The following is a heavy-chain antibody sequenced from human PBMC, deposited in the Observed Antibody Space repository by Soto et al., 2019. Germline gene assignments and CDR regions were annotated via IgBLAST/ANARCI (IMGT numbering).Heavy chain of an antibody. V-gene: IGHV1-2*02. J-gene: IGHJ4*01. CDR1: GYTFTGYY. CDR3: ARYKYRSSSAY. D-gene: IGHD6-13*01. CDR2: INPNSGGT. Sequence: ASVKVSCPASGYTFTGYYMHWVRQAPGQGLEWMGWINPNSGGTNYAQKFQGRVTMTRDTSISTAYMELSRLRSDDTAVDYCARYKYRSSSAYGVHGTLVIVSS.